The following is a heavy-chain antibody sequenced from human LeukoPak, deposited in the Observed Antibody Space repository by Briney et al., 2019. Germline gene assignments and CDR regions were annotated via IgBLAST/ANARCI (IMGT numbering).Heavy chain of an antibody. CDR1: GYTFTSYY. Sequence: ASVKVSCKASGYTFTSYYMHWVRQAPGQGLEWMGIINPSGGSTSYAQKFQGRVTMTRDTSTSTVYMELSSLRSEDTAVYYCARLYSGGWLLECMDVWGQGTTVTVSS. D-gene: IGHD6-19*01. CDR2: INPSGGST. J-gene: IGHJ6*02. CDR3: ARLYSGGWLLECMDV. V-gene: IGHV1-46*01.